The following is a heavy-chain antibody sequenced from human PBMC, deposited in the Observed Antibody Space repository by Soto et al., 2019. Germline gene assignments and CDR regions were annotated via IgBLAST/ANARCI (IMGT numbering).Heavy chain of an antibody. D-gene: IGHD2-2*01. CDR3: VALGYCSSTSCSNWFDP. Sequence: SETLSLTCAVSGGSISSSNWWSWVRQPPGKGLEWIGEIYHSGSTNYNPSLKSRVTISVDKSKNQFSLKPSSVTAADTAVYYCVALGYCSSTSCSNWFDPWGQGTLVTVSS. V-gene: IGHV4-4*02. CDR2: IYHSGST. J-gene: IGHJ5*02. CDR1: GGSISSSNW.